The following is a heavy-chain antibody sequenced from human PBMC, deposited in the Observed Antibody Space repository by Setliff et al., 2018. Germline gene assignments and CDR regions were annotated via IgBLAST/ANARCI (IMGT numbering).Heavy chain of an antibody. D-gene: IGHD3-10*01. CDR2: IYYSGST. V-gene: IGHV4-59*08. Sequence: TSETLSLTCTVSGGSISSHYWSWIRQPPGKGLEWIGSIYYSGSTNYNPSLKSRVTISVDTSKNQFSLNLSSVTAADTAVYYCAKRHYPYYLDYWGQGTLVTVSS. CDR1: GGSISSHY. J-gene: IGHJ4*02. CDR3: AKRHYPYYLDY.